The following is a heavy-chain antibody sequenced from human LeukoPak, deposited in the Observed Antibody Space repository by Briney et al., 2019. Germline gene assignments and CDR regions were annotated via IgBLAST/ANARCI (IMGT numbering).Heavy chain of an antibody. J-gene: IGHJ6*03. CDR1: GFTFSNYN. CDR2: ITSSGTYI. V-gene: IGHV3-21*01. Sequence: NPGGSLRLSCAASGFTFSNYNMNWVRQAPGKAMDWASSITSSGTYIFYADSVKGRFTISRDNAKNSLYLQMDSLGPEDTAVYYCARDPYSGNYGNDYYYYMDVWGKGTTVTISS. D-gene: IGHD1-26*01. CDR3: ARDPYSGNYGNDYYYYMDV.